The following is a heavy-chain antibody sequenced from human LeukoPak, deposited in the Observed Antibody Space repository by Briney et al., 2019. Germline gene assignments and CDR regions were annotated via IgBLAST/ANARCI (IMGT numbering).Heavy chain of an antibody. V-gene: IGHV4-59*01. CDR3: ARAAGSSSWLEYFQH. CDR2: IYYSGST. CDR1: GGSISSYY. J-gene: IGHJ1*01. Sequence: PSETLSLTCTVSGGSISSYYWSWIRQPPGKGLEWIGYIYYSGSTNYNPSLKSRVTISVDTSKNQFSLKLSSVTAADTAVYYCARAAGSSSWLEYFQHWGQGTLVTVSS. D-gene: IGHD6-13*01.